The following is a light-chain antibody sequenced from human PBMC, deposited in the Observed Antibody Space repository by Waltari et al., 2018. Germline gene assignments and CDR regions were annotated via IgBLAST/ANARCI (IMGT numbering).Light chain of an antibody. CDR3: FSYAGDSTFV. V-gene: IGLV2-23*02. J-gene: IGLJ3*02. CDR1: TSEFVGNNL. CDR2: DVS. Sequence: ALPQPAPVSGSPGQSITIPCTATTSEFVGNNLSSWYQVHPGKAPKLLIYDVSKRSSGVSDRFSGSKSGYTASLTISGLQADDEADYFCFSYAGDSTFVFGGGTRLTVL.